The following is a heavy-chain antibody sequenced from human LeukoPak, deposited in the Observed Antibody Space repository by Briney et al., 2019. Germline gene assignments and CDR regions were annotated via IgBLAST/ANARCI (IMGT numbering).Heavy chain of an antibody. CDR2: IYSGGST. Sequence: GGSLRLSCAASGFTVSSNYMSWVRQAPGKGLEWVSVIYSGGSTYYADSVKGRFTISRDNSKNTLYLQMNSLRAEDTAVYYCARVTFTIFGGGYFDYWGQGTLVTVSS. V-gene: IGHV3-53*01. CDR3: ARVTFTIFGGGYFDY. J-gene: IGHJ4*02. D-gene: IGHD3-3*01. CDR1: GFTVSSNY.